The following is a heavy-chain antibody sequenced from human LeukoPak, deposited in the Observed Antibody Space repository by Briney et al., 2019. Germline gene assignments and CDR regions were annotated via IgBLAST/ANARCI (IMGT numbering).Heavy chain of an antibody. CDR1: GFTFSSYG. CDR2: VRYDGSNK. J-gene: IGHJ5*02. Sequence: PGGSLRLSCAASGFTFSSYGMYWVRQAPGKGLEWVAFVRYDGSNKYYADSVKGRFTISRDNSKNTLYLQMNSLRAEDTAVYYCAKRGEGVSNTWYMNNWFDPWGQGTLVTVSS. V-gene: IGHV3-30*02. CDR3: AKRGEGVSNTWYMNNWFDP. D-gene: IGHD6-13*01.